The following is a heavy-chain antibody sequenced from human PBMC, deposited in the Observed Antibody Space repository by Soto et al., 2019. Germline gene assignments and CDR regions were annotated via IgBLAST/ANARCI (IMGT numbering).Heavy chain of an antibody. D-gene: IGHD2-2*01. J-gene: IGHJ6*03. V-gene: IGHV5-51*01. CDR2: IYPGDSDT. CDR3: ARHSCSSTSCYAGYYYYYYMDV. CDR1: GYSFTSYW. Sequence: PGESLKISCKGSGYSFTSYWIGWVRQMPGKGLEWMGIIYPGDSDTRYSPSFQGQVTISADKSISTAYLQWSSLKASDTAMYYCARHSCSSTSCYAGYYYYYYMDVWGKGTTVTGSS.